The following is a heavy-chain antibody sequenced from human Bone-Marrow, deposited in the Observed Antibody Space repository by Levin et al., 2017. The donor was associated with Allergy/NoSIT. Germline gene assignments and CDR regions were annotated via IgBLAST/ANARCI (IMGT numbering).Heavy chain of an antibody. CDR3: ARLFVIPDVLYYFDY. Sequence: ASVKVSCKASGYRFTKYWIGWVRQPPGKGLEWLGIVYPDDSDTRYSPSFQGQFTMSVDKSIDTAYLQWSSLGASDTAMYYCARLFVIPDVLYYFDYWGQGALVTVSS. CDR1: GYRFTKYW. CDR2: VYPDDSDT. V-gene: IGHV5-51*01. D-gene: IGHD2/OR15-2a*01. J-gene: IGHJ4*02.